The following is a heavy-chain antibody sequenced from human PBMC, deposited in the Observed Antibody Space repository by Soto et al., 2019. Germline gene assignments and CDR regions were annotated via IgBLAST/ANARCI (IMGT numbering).Heavy chain of an antibody. CDR1: GYTFTSYG. CDR3: ARDPIAVAGTYYYGMDV. J-gene: IGHJ6*02. CDR2: ISAYNGNT. Sequence: GASVKVSCKASGYTFTSYGISWVRQAPGQGLEWMGWISAYNGNTNYAQKLQGRVTMTIDTSTSTAYMELRSLRSDDTAVYYCARDPIAVAGTYYYGMDVWGQGTTVTVSS. D-gene: IGHD6-19*01. V-gene: IGHV1-18*04.